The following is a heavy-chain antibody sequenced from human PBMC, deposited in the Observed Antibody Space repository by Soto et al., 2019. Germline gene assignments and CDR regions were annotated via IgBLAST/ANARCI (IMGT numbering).Heavy chain of an antibody. V-gene: IGHV4-39*01. CDR1: GGSISSSSYY. J-gene: IGHJ4*02. Sequence: QLQLQESGPRLVKPSETLSLTCTVSGGSISSSSYYWGWIRQPPGKGLEWIGGIYYSGSTYYNPSLKSRVTMSVDTSKNQFSLKLSSVTAADTAVYYCATTYFFGSGSAYWGQGTLVTVSS. D-gene: IGHD3-10*01. CDR2: IYYSGST. CDR3: ATTYFFGSGSAY.